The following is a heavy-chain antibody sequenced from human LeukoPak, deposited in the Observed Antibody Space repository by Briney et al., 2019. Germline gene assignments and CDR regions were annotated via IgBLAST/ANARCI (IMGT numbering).Heavy chain of an antibody. CDR3: ARDGGYSGYDADC. Sequence: GESLRLSCVASGFSFSLYGMKWVRQAPGKGLEWVSYISDTSAMYYADSVRGRFTISRDNAKNSLFLQMNSLRVEDTGVYYCARDGGYSGYDADCWGQGTLVTVSS. J-gene: IGHJ4*02. D-gene: IGHD5-12*01. CDR2: ISDTSAM. V-gene: IGHV3-48*01. CDR1: GFSFSLYG.